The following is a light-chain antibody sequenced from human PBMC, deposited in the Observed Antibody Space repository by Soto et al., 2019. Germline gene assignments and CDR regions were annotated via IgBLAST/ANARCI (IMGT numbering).Light chain of an antibody. J-gene: IGKJ4*01. CDR3: QQYNNWPHT. CDR1: QSVSSN. Sequence: EIVMTQSPATLSVSPGERATLSCRASQSVSSNLAWYQQKPGQAPRLLIYGASTRATGIPARFSGSGYGTEFTLTISSLQSEDFAVYYCQQYNNWPHTFGGGTKVEIK. CDR2: GAS. V-gene: IGKV3-15*01.